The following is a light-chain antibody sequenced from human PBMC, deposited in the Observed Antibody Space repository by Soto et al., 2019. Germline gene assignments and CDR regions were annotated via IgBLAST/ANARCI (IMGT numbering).Light chain of an antibody. Sequence: DIQMTQSPSSLSASVGDRVTITCRASQGIRNDLGWFQQKPGKAPKRLMYAASSLQSGVPSRFSGSGSGTEFTLTSSRLQPEDFANYYCQQYKTYPPTFGQGTKLEIK. CDR3: QQYKTYPPT. J-gene: IGKJ2*01. V-gene: IGKV1-17*01. CDR2: AAS. CDR1: QGIRND.